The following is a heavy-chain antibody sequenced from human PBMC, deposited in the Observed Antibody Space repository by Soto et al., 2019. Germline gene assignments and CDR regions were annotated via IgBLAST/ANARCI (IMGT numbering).Heavy chain of an antibody. V-gene: IGHV1-18*01. D-gene: IGHD2-15*01. CDR1: GYTFISYG. CDR2: ISGYSGDT. CDR3: ARELGYCSGGNCYPFDY. J-gene: IGHJ4*02. Sequence: QVQLVQSGAEVKEPGASEKISCKTSGYTFISYGMSWLRQAPGQGPEWMGWISGYSGDTNYAQRSQGRVTLTTDASANTAYLELRSLRSDDTAVYYCARELGYCSGGNCYPFDYWGQGTLVTVSS.